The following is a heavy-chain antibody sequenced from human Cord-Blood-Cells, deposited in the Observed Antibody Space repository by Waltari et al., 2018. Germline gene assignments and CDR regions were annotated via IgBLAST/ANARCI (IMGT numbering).Heavy chain of an antibody. J-gene: IGHJ2*01. CDR3: ARYGDYGYFDL. V-gene: IGHV1-2*06. CDR1: GYPFTAYY. CDR2: INPNSGGT. Sequence: QVPLVPSGAEVKKPGASVKVSCKASGYPFTAYYMHWVRQAPGQGLEWMGRINPNSGGTNYAQKFQGRVTITRDTSISTAYMELSRLRSDDTAVYYCARYGDYGYFDLWGRGTLVTVSS. D-gene: IGHD4-17*01.